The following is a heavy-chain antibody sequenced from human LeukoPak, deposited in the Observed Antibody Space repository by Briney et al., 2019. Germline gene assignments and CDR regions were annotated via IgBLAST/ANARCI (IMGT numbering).Heavy chain of an antibody. D-gene: IGHD5-18*01. Sequence: GGSLRLSCAASGFTFSSYWMTWVRQAPGKGLEWVANINQDGSEKYYVDSVRGRFTISRDNVKNSLHLQMNSLRAEDTGVYYCARLRYSDYWGQGTLVTVSS. CDR3: ARLRYSDY. V-gene: IGHV3-7*01. J-gene: IGHJ4*02. CDR2: INQDGSEK. CDR1: GFTFSSYW.